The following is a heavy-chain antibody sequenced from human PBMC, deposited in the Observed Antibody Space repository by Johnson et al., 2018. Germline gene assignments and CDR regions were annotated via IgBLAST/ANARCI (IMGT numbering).Heavy chain of an antibody. CDR3: GKGAGSYFLDAFET. CDR2: T. V-gene: IGHV3-15*01. D-gene: IGHD1-26*01. J-gene: IGHJ3*02. Sequence: TDYAAPVKGRFTIPRDDSKNTLYLQMNSLSAEDTPVYYCGKGAGSYFLDAFETWGQGTMVTVS.